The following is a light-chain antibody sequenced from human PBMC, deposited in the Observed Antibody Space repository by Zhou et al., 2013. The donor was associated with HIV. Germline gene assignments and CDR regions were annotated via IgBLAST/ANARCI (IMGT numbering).Light chain of an antibody. CDR1: QDIGDY. Sequence: IQLTQSPAFMSASIGERVTITCRASQDIGDYLAWYQHKPGKAPKLLVYSASTLQSGVPSRFSGSGSGTDYTLTIYSLQPEDFATYYCQQANSFSVTFGGGTKVEAK. CDR2: SAS. CDR3: QQANSFSVT. J-gene: IGKJ4*01. V-gene: IGKV1-12*01.